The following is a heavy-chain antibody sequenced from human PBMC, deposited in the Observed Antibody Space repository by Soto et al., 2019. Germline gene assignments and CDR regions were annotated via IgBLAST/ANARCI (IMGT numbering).Heavy chain of an antibody. D-gene: IGHD1-26*01. Sequence: QVQLQESGPGLVKPSETLSLTCSVSGDSVSSGAYYWNWIRQHPGKGLEWIGYVYYSGSTSYNPSLETGVTISVDTSKNQFSLTLTSVTPADTAIYYCARVKRSTSRLDPWGQGTLVTVSS. CDR2: VYYSGST. V-gene: IGHV4-61*08. J-gene: IGHJ5*02. CDR1: GDSVSSGAYY. CDR3: ARVKRSTSRLDP.